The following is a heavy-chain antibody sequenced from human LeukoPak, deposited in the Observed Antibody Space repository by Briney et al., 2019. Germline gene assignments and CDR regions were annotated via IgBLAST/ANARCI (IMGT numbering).Heavy chain of an antibody. V-gene: IGHV1-2*02. CDR3: ARPHLHTAMVDCWFDP. D-gene: IGHD5-18*01. J-gene: IGHJ5*02. Sequence: ASVKVSCKASGYTFTGYYMHWVRQAPGQGLEWMGWINPNSGGTNYAQKFQGRVTMTRDTSISTAYMELSRLRPDDTAVYYCARPHLHTAMVDCWFDPWGQGTLVTVSS. CDR2: INPNSGGT. CDR1: GYTFTGYY.